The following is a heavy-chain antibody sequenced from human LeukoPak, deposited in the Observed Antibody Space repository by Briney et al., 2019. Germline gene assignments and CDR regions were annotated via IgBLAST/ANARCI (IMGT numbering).Heavy chain of an antibody. CDR3: ASNRAIWAGYGMDV. Sequence: SETLSLTCTVSGGSISSGGYYWGWIRQHPGKGLEWIGYIYYSGSTYYNPSLKSRVTISVDTSKNQFSLKLSSVTAADTAVYYCASNRAIWAGYGMDVWGQGTTVTVSS. CDR2: IYYSGST. V-gene: IGHV4-31*03. J-gene: IGHJ6*02. CDR1: GGSISSGGYY. D-gene: IGHD3-9*01.